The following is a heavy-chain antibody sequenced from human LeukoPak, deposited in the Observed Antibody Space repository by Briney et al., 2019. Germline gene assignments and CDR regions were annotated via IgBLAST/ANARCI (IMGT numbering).Heavy chain of an antibody. CDR3: ARARNNRYYYDSSPEDAFDI. CDR2: IYYSGST. CDR1: GGSISSYY. Sequence: SETLSLTCTVSGGSISSYYWSWIRQPPGKGLEWIGYIYYSGSTNYNPSLKSRVTISVDTSKNQFSLKLSSVTAADTAVYYCARARNNRYYYDSSPEDAFDIWGQGTMVTVSS. D-gene: IGHD3-22*01. V-gene: IGHV4-59*01. J-gene: IGHJ3*02.